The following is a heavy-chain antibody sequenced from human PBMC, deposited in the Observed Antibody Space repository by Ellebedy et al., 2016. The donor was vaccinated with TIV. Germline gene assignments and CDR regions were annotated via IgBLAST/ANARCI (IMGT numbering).Heavy chain of an antibody. Sequence: PGGSLRLSCAASGSTFSTYGMHWVRQAPGKGLEWVAAIDHGGSNKDYADSVKGRFTITRDNSRNTLYLQMNSLRDEDTAVYYCATLPGGDDGFDIWGQGTMVTVSS. CDR3: ATLPGGDDGFDI. CDR1: GSTFSTYG. D-gene: IGHD3-16*01. CDR2: IDHGGSNK. V-gene: IGHV3-30*12. J-gene: IGHJ3*02.